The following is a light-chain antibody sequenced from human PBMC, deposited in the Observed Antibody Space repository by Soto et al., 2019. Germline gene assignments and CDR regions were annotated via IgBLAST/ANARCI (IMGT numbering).Light chain of an antibody. CDR2: DAS. V-gene: IGKV3-11*01. CDR3: QQRSSWPPIT. J-gene: IGKJ5*01. CDR1: QSIGNF. Sequence: ILLTQSAAILSLSPGERATLTCRASQSIGNFLAWYQQKPGQPPRLLLCDASNRAAGVPARFSGSGSGTDFTLPIRSLEPEDFAVYVCQQRSSWPPITFGQGTRLEIK.